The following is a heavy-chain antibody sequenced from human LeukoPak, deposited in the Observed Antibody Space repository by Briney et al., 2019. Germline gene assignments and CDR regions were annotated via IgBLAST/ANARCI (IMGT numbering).Heavy chain of an antibody. CDR3: AKDHRDYGDHDAFDI. V-gene: IGHV3-23*01. Sequence: GGSLRLSCAASGFTFSSYAMSWVRQAPGKGLEWVSAISGSGGSTYYADSVKGRFTIPRDNSKNTLYLQMNSLRAEDTAVYYCAKDHRDYGDHDAFDIWGQGTMVTVSS. D-gene: IGHD4-17*01. CDR1: GFTFSSYA. CDR2: ISGSGGST. J-gene: IGHJ3*02.